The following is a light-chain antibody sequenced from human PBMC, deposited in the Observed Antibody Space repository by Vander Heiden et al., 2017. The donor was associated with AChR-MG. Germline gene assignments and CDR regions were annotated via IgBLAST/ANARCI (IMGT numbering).Light chain of an antibody. V-gene: IGKV3-11*01. CDR1: QSFTTY. CDR3: QLSGSWPLVT. Sequence: ELALTQPPATLSFSPGVTAPLSRRASQSFTTYLAWYQQTPGQAPRLLISHASKRATGIPARFSGSGSGTEFSLTISSLEPEDFAVYYCQLSGSWPLVTFGGGTKVEV. CDR2: HAS. J-gene: IGKJ4*01.